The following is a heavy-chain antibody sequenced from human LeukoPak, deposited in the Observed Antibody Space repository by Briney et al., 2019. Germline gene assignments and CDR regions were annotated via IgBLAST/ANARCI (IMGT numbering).Heavy chain of an antibody. V-gene: IGHV4-34*01. Sequence: SETLSLTCAVYGGSFSGYYWSWIRQPPGKGLEWIGEINHSGSTNYNPSLKSRVTISVDTFKNQFSLKLSSVTAADTAVYYCSYGDYPWAFDIWGQGTMVTVSS. CDR2: INHSGST. J-gene: IGHJ3*02. CDR1: GGSFSGYY. CDR3: SYGDYPWAFDI. D-gene: IGHD4-17*01.